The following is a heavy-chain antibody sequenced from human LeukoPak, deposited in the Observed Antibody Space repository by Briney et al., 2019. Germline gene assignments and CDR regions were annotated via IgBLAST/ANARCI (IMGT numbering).Heavy chain of an antibody. Sequence: SVKVSCKASGGTFSSYAISWVRQAPGQGLEWMGGIIPIFGTANYAQKFQGRVTITADESTSTAYMELSSLGSEDTAVYYCARDDDFWSGYRTSGIDYWGQGTLVTVSS. CDR1: GGTFSSYA. J-gene: IGHJ4*02. V-gene: IGHV1-69*13. CDR2: IIPIFGTA. CDR3: ARDDDFWSGYRTSGIDY. D-gene: IGHD3-3*01.